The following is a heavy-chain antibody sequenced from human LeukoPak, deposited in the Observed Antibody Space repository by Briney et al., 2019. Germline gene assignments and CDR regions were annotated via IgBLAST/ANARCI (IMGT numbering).Heavy chain of an antibody. J-gene: IGHJ6*03. CDR1: GGSISSYY. CDR2: IYYSGST. CDR3: ARHQEGMVRGVLYYMDV. V-gene: IGHV4-59*08. Sequence: SETLSLTRTVSGGSISSYYWSWIRQPPGKGLEWIGYIYYSGSTNYNPSLKSRVTISVDTSKNQFSLKLSSVTAADTAVYFCARHQEGMVRGVLYYMDVWGKGTTVIISS. D-gene: IGHD3-10*01.